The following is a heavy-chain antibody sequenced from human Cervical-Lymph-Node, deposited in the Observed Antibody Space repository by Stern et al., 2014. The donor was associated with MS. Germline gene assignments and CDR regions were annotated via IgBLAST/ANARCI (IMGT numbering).Heavy chain of an antibody. V-gene: IGHV2-5*02. J-gene: IGHJ6*02. CDR1: GFSLNTSGEG. D-gene: IGHD4-17*01. CDR3: AHTTVTFDEAYGLDV. CDR2: IYWDADE. Sequence: ITLNESGPTLVKPTQTLTLTCTFSGFSLNTSGEGVAWIRQPPVKALEWLAVIYWDADERYSPSLNSRLTITKDTSKNQVFLTMANMDPVDTGTYYCAHTTVTFDEAYGLDVWGQGTTVTVSS.